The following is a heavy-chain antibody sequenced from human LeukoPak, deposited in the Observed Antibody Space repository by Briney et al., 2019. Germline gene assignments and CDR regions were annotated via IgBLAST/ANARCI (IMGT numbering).Heavy chain of an antibody. CDR2: ISVDGGDI. CDR3: GKDPNGNFIGAFDF. D-gene: IGHD4-23*01. Sequence: GGSLRLSCAASRFAFHNYAMTWIRQAPERGLEWVSSISVDGGDIKYTDSAKGRFTISRDNSKGTLYLQMDSVRVEDTAVYYCGKDPNGNFIGAFDFWGQGTMVTVSS. J-gene: IGHJ3*01. CDR1: RFAFHNYA. V-gene: IGHV3-23*01.